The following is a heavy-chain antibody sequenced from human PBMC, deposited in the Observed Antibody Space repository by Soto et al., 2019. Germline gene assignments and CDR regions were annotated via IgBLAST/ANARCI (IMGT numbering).Heavy chain of an antibody. Sequence: PGGSLRLSCAASGFSFGSYDMSWVRQTPGKGLEWVSAITDNGVGTYHAESVQGRFTISRDNSKNTLTLQMDSLRVDDTAIYYCVRGGTKFFEWGQGSMLTFYS. V-gene: IGHV3-23*01. D-gene: IGHD1-7*01. CDR2: ITDNGVGT. J-gene: IGHJ4*02. CDR3: VRGGTKFFE. CDR1: GFSFGSYD.